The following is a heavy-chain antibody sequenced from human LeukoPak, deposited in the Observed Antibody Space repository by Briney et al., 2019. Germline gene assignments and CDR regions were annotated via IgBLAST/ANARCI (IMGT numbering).Heavy chain of an antibody. J-gene: IGHJ4*02. V-gene: IGHV1-18*01. D-gene: IGHD5-24*01. Sequence: ASVKVSCKASGYTFTSYGISWVRQAPGQGLEWMGWISAYNGNTNYAQKLQGRVTMTTDTSTSTAYMELRSLRSDDTAVYYCAGDRDALLLDIRWLPDYWGQGTLVTVSS. CDR1: GYTFTSYG. CDR2: ISAYNGNT. CDR3: AGDRDALLLDIRWLPDY.